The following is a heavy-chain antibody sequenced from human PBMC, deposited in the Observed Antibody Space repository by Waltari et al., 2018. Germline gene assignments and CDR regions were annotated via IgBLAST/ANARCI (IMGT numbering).Heavy chain of an antibody. V-gene: IGHV1-69*01. J-gene: IGHJ4*02. CDR1: GGTFSSYA. CDR2: IIPIFGTA. D-gene: IGHD2-2*01. Sequence: QVQRVQSGAEVQKPGYSVKVSCKDYGGTFSSYAISWVRQAHGQGLEWMGGIIPIFGTANYAQKFQGRVTITADESTSTAYMELSSLRSEDTAVYYCASGLGVVDYWGQGTLVTVSS. CDR3: ASGLGVVDY.